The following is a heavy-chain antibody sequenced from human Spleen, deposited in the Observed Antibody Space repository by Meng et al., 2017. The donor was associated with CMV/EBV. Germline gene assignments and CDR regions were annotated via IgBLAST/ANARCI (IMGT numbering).Heavy chain of an antibody. CDR2: IYWNDDK. V-gene: IGHV2-5*01. CDR1: GFSLHTSGVG. CDR3: AREIVDTAIVKKSGMYYFYHGMDV. Sequence: SGPTLVKPTQTLTLTCTFSGFSLHTSGVGVGWIRQPPGKTLEWLAPIYWNDDKRYSPSLKSKLTITKDTFKNPVVLTMTSMDPVDTATYFCAREIVDTAIVKKSGMYYFYHGMDVWGQGTTVTVSS. D-gene: IGHD5-18*01. J-gene: IGHJ6*02.